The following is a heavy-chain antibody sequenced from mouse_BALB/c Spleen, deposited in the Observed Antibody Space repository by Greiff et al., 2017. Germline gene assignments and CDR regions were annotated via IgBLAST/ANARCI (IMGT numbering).Heavy chain of an antibody. V-gene: IGHV2-9-2*01. CDR3: VRSSTVVATDAMDY. D-gene: IGHD1-1*01. J-gene: IGHJ4*01. CDR1: GFSLTSYD. Sequence: QVQLQQSGPGLVAPSQSLSITCTVSGFSLTSYDISWIRQPPGKGLEWLGVIWTGGGTNYNSAFMSRLSISKDNSKSQVFLKMNSLQTDDTAIYYCVRSSTVVATDAMDYWGQGTSVTVSS. CDR2: IWTGGGT.